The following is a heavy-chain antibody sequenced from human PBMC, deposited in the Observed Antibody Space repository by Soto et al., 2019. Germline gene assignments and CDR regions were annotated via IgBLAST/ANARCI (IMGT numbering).Heavy chain of an antibody. CDR2: INHSGST. CDR3: ARDKITGLFDY. CDR1: GWSFSGYY. V-gene: IGHV4-34*01. Sequence: SETLSLTCAVYGWSFSGYYWNWIRQPPGKGLEWIGEINHSGSTNYNPSLKSRVTISVDTSKNQFSLKLTSVTAADTAVYYCARDKITGLFDYWGQGTLVTVSS. J-gene: IGHJ4*02. D-gene: IGHD2-8*02.